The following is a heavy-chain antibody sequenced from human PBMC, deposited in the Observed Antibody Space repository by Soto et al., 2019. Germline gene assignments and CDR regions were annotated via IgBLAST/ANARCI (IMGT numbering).Heavy chain of an antibody. J-gene: IGHJ4*02. Sequence: GGSLRLSCAASGFTFSNYAMSWFRQAPGKGLEWVSTISDSGGNTYYPDSVKGRFTISRDSSKNTLYLQMNSLRAEDTAVYYCAKRGGPRLYYFDYWGQGTLVTVSS. CDR3: AKRGGPRLYYFDY. CDR2: ISDSGGNT. CDR1: GFTFSNYA. V-gene: IGHV3-23*01. D-gene: IGHD2-15*01.